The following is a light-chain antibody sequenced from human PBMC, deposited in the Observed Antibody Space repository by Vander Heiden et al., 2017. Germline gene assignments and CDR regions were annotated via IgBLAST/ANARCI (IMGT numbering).Light chain of an antibody. CDR2: GAS. Sequence: IVLTQSPGTLSLSPGERATLSCRASQSVSASKIAWYQQKPGQAPRLVIYGASSRATGMPDRFSGSGSGTDFTLTISRLEPEDFAVYYCQQFGSSPWTFGLGTKVEIK. CDR1: QSVSASK. V-gene: IGKV3-20*01. CDR3: QQFGSSPWT. J-gene: IGKJ1*01.